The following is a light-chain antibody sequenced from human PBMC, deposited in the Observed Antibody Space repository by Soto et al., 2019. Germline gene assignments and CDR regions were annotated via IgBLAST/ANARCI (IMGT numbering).Light chain of an antibody. CDR1: GSNIGISS. Sequence: QSALTQPPSASGTPGQSVTISCSGSGSNIGISSVYWFQQVSGAAPKLVIYRDSRRPAGVPDRISGSKSGTSASLATSGLRSEDEADYYCAVWDDSSTVRSWVFGRGTKVTVL. CDR2: RDS. V-gene: IGLV1-47*02. CDR3: AVWDDSSTVRSWV. J-gene: IGLJ3*02.